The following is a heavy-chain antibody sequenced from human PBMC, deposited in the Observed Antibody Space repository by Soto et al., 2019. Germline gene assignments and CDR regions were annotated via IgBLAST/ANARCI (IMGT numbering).Heavy chain of an antibody. Sequence: QVQLQESGPGLVKPSETLSLTCTVSGGSISSYYWSWIRQPPGKGLEWIGYIHYSGSTNYNPSLKSRVTISVDTSKNQFSLRLSSVTAADTAVYYCARRYGDCFDYWGQGTLVTVSS. V-gene: IGHV4-59*08. CDR2: IHYSGST. D-gene: IGHD4-17*01. CDR1: GGSISSYY. J-gene: IGHJ4*02. CDR3: ARRYGDCFDY.